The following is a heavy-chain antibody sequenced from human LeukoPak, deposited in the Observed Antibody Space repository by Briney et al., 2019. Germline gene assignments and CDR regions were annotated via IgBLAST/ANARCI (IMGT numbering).Heavy chain of an antibody. J-gene: IGHJ4*02. CDR3: ARINSISSPHFDY. V-gene: IGHV3-7*01. D-gene: IGHD6-6*01. CDR1: GFTLSSYW. CDR2: INQDGSEK. Sequence: PGGSLRLSCAASGFTLSSYWMSWVRQAPGKGLEWVANINQDGSEKSYVDSVKGRFTISRDNAKNSLFLQMNSLRAEDTAVYYCARINSISSPHFDYWGQGTLVTVSS.